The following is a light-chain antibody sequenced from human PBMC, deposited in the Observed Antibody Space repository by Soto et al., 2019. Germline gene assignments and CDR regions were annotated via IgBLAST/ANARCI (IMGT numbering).Light chain of an antibody. Sequence: DIQMTQSPSTLSASVGDRVTITCRASQSISSWLAWYQQKPGKAPKLLIYKASSLESGDPSRFSGSGSGTEFTLTISSLQPDDFATYYCQQYNSSPWTFGQGTKVEIK. CDR3: QQYNSSPWT. J-gene: IGKJ1*01. CDR2: KAS. V-gene: IGKV1-5*03. CDR1: QSISSW.